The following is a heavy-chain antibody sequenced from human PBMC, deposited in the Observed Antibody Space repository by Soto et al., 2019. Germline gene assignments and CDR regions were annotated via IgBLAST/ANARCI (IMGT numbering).Heavy chain of an antibody. Sequence: GGSLRLSCAASGFTFSSYAMSWVRQAPGKGPEWVSAMSGSGDNTYYADSVKGRFTISRDNSKNALYLQMNSLRAEDMAVYYCAKKPRPAAGTNYFDYWGQGTLVTVSS. CDR2: MSGSGDNT. D-gene: IGHD6-13*01. V-gene: IGHV3-23*01. CDR3: AKKPRPAAGTNYFDY. CDR1: GFTFSSYA. J-gene: IGHJ4*02.